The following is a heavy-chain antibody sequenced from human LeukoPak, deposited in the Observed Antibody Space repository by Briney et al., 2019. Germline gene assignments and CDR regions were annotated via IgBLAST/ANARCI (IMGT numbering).Heavy chain of an antibody. V-gene: IGHV1-24*01. CDR2: FDPEDGET. CDR3: ATDPKPLSYGSQVDY. Sequence: ASVKVSCKVSGYTLTELSMHWVRQAPGKGLEWMGGFDPEDGETIYAKKFQGRVTMTEDTSTDTAYMELSSLRSEDTAVYYCATDPKPLSYGSQVDYWGQGTLVTVSS. CDR1: GYTLTELS. D-gene: IGHD5-18*01. J-gene: IGHJ4*02.